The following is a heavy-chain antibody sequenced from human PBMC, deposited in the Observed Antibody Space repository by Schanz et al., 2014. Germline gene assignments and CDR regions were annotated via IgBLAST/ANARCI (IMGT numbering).Heavy chain of an antibody. D-gene: IGHD1-26*01. CDR2: LYINAGST. J-gene: IGHJ4*02. Sequence: EVQLVESGGGLIQPGGSLRLSCAVSGFSVSTNYMSWARQAPGKGLEWISSLYINAGSTRYADSVKGRFTISRDNTKNSVFLQMSSLRVEDTGLYFCARDPVEGAPTPYYFDYWGQGTLVTVSS. V-gene: IGHV3-53*01. CDR1: GFSVSTNY. CDR3: ARDPVEGAPTPYYFDY.